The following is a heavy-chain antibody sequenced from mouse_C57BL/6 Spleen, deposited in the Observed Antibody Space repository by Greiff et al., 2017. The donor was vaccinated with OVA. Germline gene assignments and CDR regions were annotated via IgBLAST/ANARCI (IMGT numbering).Heavy chain of an antibody. J-gene: IGHJ2*01. D-gene: IGHD3-2*02. CDR3: ARGGAAQADY. CDR2: IDPSDSET. CDR1: GYTFTSYW. V-gene: IGHV1-52*01. Sequence: QVQLQQPGAELVRPGSSVKLSCKASGYTFTSYWMHWVKQRPIQGLEWIGNIDPSDSETHYNQKFKDKATLTVDKSSSTAYMQLSSLTSEDSAVYYCARGGAAQADYWGQGTTLTVSS.